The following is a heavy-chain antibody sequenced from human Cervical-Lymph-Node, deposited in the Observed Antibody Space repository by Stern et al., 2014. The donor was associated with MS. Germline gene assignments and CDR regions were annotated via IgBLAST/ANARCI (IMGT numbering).Heavy chain of an antibody. V-gene: IGHV2-5*02. CDR2: IYWDADE. CDR3: AHTTVTFDEAYGLDV. CDR1: GFSLNTSGEG. D-gene: IGHD4-17*01. J-gene: IGHJ6*02. Sequence: QITLKESGPTLVKPTQTLTLTCTFSGFSLNTSGEGVAWIRQPPGKALEWLAVIYWDADERYSPSLNSRLTITKDTSKTQVVLTMVNMDPVDTGTYYCAHTTVTFDEAYGLDVWGQGTTVTVSS.